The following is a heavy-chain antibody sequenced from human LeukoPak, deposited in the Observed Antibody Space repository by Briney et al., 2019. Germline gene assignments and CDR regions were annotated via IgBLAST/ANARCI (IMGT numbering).Heavy chain of an antibody. CDR3: ARRVPNLTEFDY. CDR1: GDPISSSPYY. CDR2: IYYSGST. Sequence: SETLSLTCTVSGDPISSSPYYWGWIRQPPGKGLEWIGYIYYSGSTNYNPSLKSRVTISVDTSKNQFSLKLSSVTAADTAVYYCARRVPNLTEFDYWGQGTLVTVSS. V-gene: IGHV4-61*05. J-gene: IGHJ4*02.